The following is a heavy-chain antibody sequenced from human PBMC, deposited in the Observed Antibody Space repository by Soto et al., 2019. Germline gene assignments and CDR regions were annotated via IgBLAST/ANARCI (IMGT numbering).Heavy chain of an antibody. V-gene: IGHV4-34*01. J-gene: IGHJ4*02. Sequence: SETLSLTCAVYGGSFSGYYWSWIRQPPGKGLEWIGEINHSGSTNYNPSLKSRVTISVDTSKNQFSLKLSSGTAADTAVYYCARGREITFGGVIVIGLSFDYWGQGTLVTVSS. CDR1: GGSFSGYY. D-gene: IGHD3-16*02. CDR3: ARGREITFGGVIVIGLSFDY. CDR2: INHSGST.